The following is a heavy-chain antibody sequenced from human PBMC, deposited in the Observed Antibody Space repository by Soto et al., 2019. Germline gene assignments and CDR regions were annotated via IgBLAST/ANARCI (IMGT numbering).Heavy chain of an antibody. CDR1: GGSISSYY. V-gene: IGHV4-59*12. J-gene: IGHJ5*02. D-gene: IGHD3-22*01. Sequence: PSETLSLTCTVSGGSISSYYWSWIRQPPGKGLEWIGYIYYSGSTNYNPSLKSRVTISVDTSKNQFSLKLSSVTAADTAVYYCAREVNFWFDTWGQGTLVTVSS. CDR2: IYYSGST. CDR3: AREVNFWFDT.